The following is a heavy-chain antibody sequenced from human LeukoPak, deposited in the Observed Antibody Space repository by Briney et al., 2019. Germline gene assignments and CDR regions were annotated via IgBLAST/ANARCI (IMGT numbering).Heavy chain of an antibody. CDR3: AREGGYCSGGRCYQKRFDY. D-gene: IGHD2-15*01. CDR1: GFTVSSYS. CDR2: IWYDGTNK. J-gene: IGHJ4*02. Sequence: PGGSLRLSCAGSGFTVSSYSMHWVRQAPRRGLECVAVIWYDGTNKYYADSVKSRFTISRDNSKNTLYLQMNSLRAEDTAVYYCAREGGYCSGGRCYQKRFDYWGQGALVTVSS. V-gene: IGHV3-33*01.